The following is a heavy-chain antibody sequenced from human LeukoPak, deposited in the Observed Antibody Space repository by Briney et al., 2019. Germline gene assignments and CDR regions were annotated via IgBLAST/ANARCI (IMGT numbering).Heavy chain of an antibody. CDR2: IKQDGGDK. D-gene: IGHD2-2*01. CDR1: GFTFSSYW. J-gene: IGHJ4*02. CDR3: ARERSTWDY. Sequence: PGGSLRLSCAASGFTFSSYWMSWVRQAPGKGLEWVANIKQDGGDKYYVDSAKGRFTISRDNAKNSLYLQMNSLRAEDTALYYCARERSTWDYWGQGTLVTVSS. V-gene: IGHV3-7*01.